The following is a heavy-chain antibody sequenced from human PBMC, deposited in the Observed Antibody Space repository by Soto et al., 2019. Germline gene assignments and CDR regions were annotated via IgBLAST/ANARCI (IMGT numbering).Heavy chain of an antibody. Sequence: ASVKVSCKASGYTFTSYGISWVRQAPGQGLEWMGWISAYNGNTNYAQKLQGRVNMTTDTSTSTAYMELRSLRSDAKAVYHCARSKEITIFGVVPGDAFDIWGQAKMVTVS. CDR1: GYTFTSYG. CDR2: ISAYNGNT. CDR3: ARSKEITIFGVVPGDAFDI. D-gene: IGHD3-3*01. V-gene: IGHV1-18*04. J-gene: IGHJ3*02.